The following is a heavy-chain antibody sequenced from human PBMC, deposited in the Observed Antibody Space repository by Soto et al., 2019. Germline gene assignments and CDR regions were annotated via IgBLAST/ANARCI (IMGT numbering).Heavy chain of an antibody. CDR2: IVVGSGNT. CDR1: GFTFTSSA. J-gene: IGHJ6*03. V-gene: IGHV1-58*02. D-gene: IGHD2-2*01. CDR3: AAGVVPAARTRYYFYYWYMIV. Sequence: ASVKVSCKASGFTFTSSAMQWVRQARGQRLEWIGWIVVGSGNTNYAQKFQERVTITRDMSTSTAYMELSSLRSEDTAVYYCAAGVVPAARTRYYFYYWYMIVGGKGTTVTV.